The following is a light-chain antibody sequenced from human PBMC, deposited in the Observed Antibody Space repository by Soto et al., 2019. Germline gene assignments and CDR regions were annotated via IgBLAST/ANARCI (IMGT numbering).Light chain of an antibody. V-gene: IGKV3-20*01. CDR1: QSISSN. J-gene: IGKJ4*01. CDR2: GAS. CDR3: QQYGSYPLT. Sequence: IVMTQSPATLSVSPGERVTLSCRASQSISSNLACYQQKPGQAPMLLIYGASNRATGIPDRFSGSWSGTYFTLTISRLEPEDFAVYFCQQYGSYPLTFGGGTKVDIK.